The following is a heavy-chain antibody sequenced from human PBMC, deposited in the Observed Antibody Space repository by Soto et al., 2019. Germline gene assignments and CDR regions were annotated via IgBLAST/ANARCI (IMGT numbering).Heavy chain of an antibody. J-gene: IGHJ6*03. CDR3: ARDHRVVPPLGYYYYYYMDV. D-gene: IGHD2-2*01. V-gene: IGHV1-18*01. Sequence: ASVKVSCKASGYTFTSYGISWVRQAPGQGLEWMGWISAYNGNTNYAQKLQGRVTMTTDTSTSTAYMELRSLRSDDTAVYYCARDHRVVPPLGYYYYYYMDVWGKGTTVTVSS. CDR2: ISAYNGNT. CDR1: GYTFTSYG.